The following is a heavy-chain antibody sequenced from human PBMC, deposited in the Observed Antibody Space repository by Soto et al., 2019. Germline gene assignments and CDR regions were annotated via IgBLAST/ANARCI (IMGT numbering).Heavy chain of an antibody. D-gene: IGHD3-16*01. CDR3: TKGGHVDD. CDR2: INQAGSEI. CDR1: GFTFSNLW. J-gene: IGHJ4*02. V-gene: IGHV3-7*01. Sequence: EVQLVESGGGLVQPGGSLRLSCAASGFTFSNLWMTWVRQAPGKGLEWVANINQAGSEIHYVDSVEGRFTISRDNAKNSLYLKMNSLRAEDTAVYYCTKGGHVDDWGQGTLVTVAS.